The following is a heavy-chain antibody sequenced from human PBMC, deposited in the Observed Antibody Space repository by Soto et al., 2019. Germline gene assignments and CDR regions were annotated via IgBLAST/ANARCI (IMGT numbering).Heavy chain of an antibody. CDR1: GFTFSVSA. CDR2: IRTKADNYAT. V-gene: IGHV3-73*01. J-gene: IGHJ3*02. D-gene: IGHD3-16*01. Sequence: QLAESGGGLVQPGGSLKLSCAASGFTFSVSAMHWVSQASGKGLEWVGRIRTKADNYATAYAASVKGRFTISRDDSNNTTYLQISSMKPEDTAVYYCTRHRIILANHMITLIRNDGFDIWGQATMVTGSS. CDR3: TRHRIILANHMITLIRNDGFDI.